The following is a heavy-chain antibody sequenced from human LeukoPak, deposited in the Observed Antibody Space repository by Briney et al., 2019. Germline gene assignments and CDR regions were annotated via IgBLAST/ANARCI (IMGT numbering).Heavy chain of an antibody. V-gene: IGHV3-21*01. D-gene: IGHD5-18*01. CDR3: ARGGYSYGYRDY. CDR2: ISSSSSYI. J-gene: IGHJ4*02. CDR1: GFTFSSYS. Sequence: GGSLRLSCAASGFTFSSYSMNWVRQAPGKGLEWVSSISSSSSYIYYADSVKGRFTISRDNAKNSLYLQMNSLRAEATAVYYCARGGYSYGYRDYWGQGTLVPVSS.